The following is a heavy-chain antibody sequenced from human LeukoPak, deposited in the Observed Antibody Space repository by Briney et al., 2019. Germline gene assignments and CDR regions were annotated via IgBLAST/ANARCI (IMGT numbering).Heavy chain of an antibody. CDR1: GGSISSGSYY. J-gene: IGHJ6*03. V-gene: IGHV4-61*02. CDR3: AREGIAARQSWGYYYYMDV. CDR2: IYTSGST. D-gene: IGHD6-6*01. Sequence: SETLSLTCTVSGGSISSGSYYWSWIRQPAGKGLEWIGRIYTSGSTNYNPSLKSRVTISVDTSKNQFSLKLSSVTAADTAVYYCAREGIAARQSWGYYYYMDVWGKGTTVTVSS.